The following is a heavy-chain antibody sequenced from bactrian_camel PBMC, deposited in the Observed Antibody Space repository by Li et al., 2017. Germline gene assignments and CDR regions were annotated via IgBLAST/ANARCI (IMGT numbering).Heavy chain of an antibody. CDR1: VYTSGFWC. CDR2: ILSDGTT. J-gene: IGHJ4*01. CDR3: AADYRRGWSCAVGRHEYNN. D-gene: IGHD1*01. Sequence: HVQLVESGGGSVQGGRSLRLSCKSNVYTSGFWCMAWFRQGPGQREGVATILSDGTTNYADSVKGRFTISKDNTKKTLYLQMDDLKPEDTAMYYCAADYRRGWSCAVGRHEYNNWGQGTQVTVS. V-gene: IGHV3S53*01.